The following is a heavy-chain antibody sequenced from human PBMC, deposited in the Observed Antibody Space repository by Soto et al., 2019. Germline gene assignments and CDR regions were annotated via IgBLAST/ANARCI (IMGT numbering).Heavy chain of an antibody. CDR2: IYYSGST. J-gene: IGHJ3*02. V-gene: IGHV4-59*01. CDR3: ARAPVGFGVVYSVGAFDI. Sequence: SETLSLTCTVSGGSIRSYYWSWIRQPPGKGLEWIGYIYYSGSTNYNPSLKSRVTISVDTSKNQFSLKLSSVTAADTAVYYCARAPVGFGVVYSVGAFDIWGQGTVVT. D-gene: IGHD3-3*01. CDR1: GGSIRSYY.